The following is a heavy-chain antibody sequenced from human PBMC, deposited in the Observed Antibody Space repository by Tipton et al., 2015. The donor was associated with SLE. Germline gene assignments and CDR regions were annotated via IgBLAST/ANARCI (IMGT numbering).Heavy chain of an antibody. V-gene: IGHV1-18*01. D-gene: IGHD3-3*01. Sequence: QLVQSGAEVKKPGASVKVSCKASGYTFTTYDISWVRQAPGQGLEWMGWISTYNGNTNYAQKLQGRVTMTTDTSTSTAYMELRSLRSDDTAVYYCARGGDFWSGYYRYYYYYYMDVWGKGTTVTVSS. CDR2: ISTYNGNT. CDR3: ARGGDFWSGYYRYYYYYYMDV. CDR1: GYTFTTYD. J-gene: IGHJ6*03.